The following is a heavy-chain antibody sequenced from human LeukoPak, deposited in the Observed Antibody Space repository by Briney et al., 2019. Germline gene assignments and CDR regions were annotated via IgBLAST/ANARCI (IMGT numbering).Heavy chain of an antibody. D-gene: IGHD3-22*01. Sequence: GGSLRLSCAASGFTFSSYAMSWVRQAPGKGLEWVSAISSSGGSTYYADSVKGRFTISRDNSKNTLHLQMNSLRAEDTAVYYCAKDKPTPGHYYDSSGAFDYWGQGTLVTVSS. CDR1: GFTFSSYA. CDR2: ISSSGGST. CDR3: AKDKPTPGHYYDSSGAFDY. V-gene: IGHV3-23*01. J-gene: IGHJ4*02.